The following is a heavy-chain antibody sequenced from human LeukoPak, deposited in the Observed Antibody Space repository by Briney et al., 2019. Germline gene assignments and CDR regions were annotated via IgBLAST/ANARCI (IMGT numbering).Heavy chain of an antibody. Sequence: ASVKVSCKASGGTFSSYGISWVRQAPGQGLEWMGGIIPIFGTANYAQKFQGRVTITADESTSTAYMELSSLRSEDTAVYYCARDYYDSSGYYTLDYWGQGTLVTVSS. V-gene: IGHV1-69*13. CDR2: IIPIFGTA. J-gene: IGHJ4*02. CDR1: GGTFSSYG. D-gene: IGHD3-22*01. CDR3: ARDYYDSSGYYTLDY.